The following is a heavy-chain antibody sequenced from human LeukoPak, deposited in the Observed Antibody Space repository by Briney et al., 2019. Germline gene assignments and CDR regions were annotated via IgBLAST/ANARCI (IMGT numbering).Heavy chain of an antibody. CDR3: ANYCSSSSCHTRRAFDI. D-gene: IGHD2-2*02. J-gene: IGHJ3*02. CDR1: GFTFSSYA. V-gene: IGHV4-39*01. Sequence: PGGSLRLSCAASGFTFSSYAMSWVRQPPGKGLEWIGSIYYSGSTYYSPSLKSRVAISVDTSKNQFSLKLSPVTAADTAVYYCANYCSSSSCHTRRAFDIWGQGTMVTVSS. CDR2: IYYSGST.